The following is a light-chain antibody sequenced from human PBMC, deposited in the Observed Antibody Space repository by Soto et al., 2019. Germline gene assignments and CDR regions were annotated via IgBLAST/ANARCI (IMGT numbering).Light chain of an antibody. J-gene: IGLJ2*01. CDR2: EVS. CDR3: SSSAGSNKAV. V-gene: IGLV2-8*01. CDR1: NSDVGTYNY. Sequence: QSALTQPPSASGSPGQSVTISCTGTNSDVGTYNYVSWYQQHPGKAPKLIIYEVSKRPSGVPDRFSGSKSGNTASLTVSGLQAEDEADYYCSSSAGSNKAVFGGGTKLTVL.